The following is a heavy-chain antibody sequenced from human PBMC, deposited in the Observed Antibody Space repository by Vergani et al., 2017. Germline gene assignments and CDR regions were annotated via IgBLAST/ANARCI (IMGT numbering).Heavy chain of an antibody. D-gene: IGHD6-13*01. J-gene: IGHJ4*02. CDR3: ARDADSSSWYGFMVGYFDY. CDR2: IYYSGST. CDR1: GGSISSGDYY. V-gene: IGHV4-30-4*08. Sequence: QVQLQESGPGLVKPSQTLSLTCTVSGGSISSGDYYWSWIRQPPGKGLEWIGYIYYSGSTYYNPSLKSRGTRSVDTSKNQFSLKLSSVTAADTAVYYCARDADSSSWYGFMVGYFDYWGQGTLVTVSS.